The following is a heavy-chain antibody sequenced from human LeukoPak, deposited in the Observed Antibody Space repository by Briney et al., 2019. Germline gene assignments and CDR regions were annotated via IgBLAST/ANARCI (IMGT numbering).Heavy chain of an antibody. D-gene: IGHD4/OR15-4a*01. J-gene: IGHJ6*02. V-gene: IGHV5-51*01. CDR3: ARRSADYDYYYYAMDV. Sequence: GESLKISCKGSGYSFTSYWIGWVRQMPGKGLEWMGIIYPGDSDTRYSPSFQGQVTISAHKSISTADLQWSSLKASDTAMYHCARRSADYDYYYYAMDVWGQGTTVTVSS. CDR2: IYPGDSDT. CDR1: GYSFTSYW.